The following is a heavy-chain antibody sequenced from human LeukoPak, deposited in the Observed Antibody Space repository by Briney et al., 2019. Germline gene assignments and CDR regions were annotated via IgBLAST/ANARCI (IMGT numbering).Heavy chain of an antibody. J-gene: IGHJ3*02. CDR3: AKGVRITMVRGAFDI. D-gene: IGHD3-10*01. V-gene: IGHV3-74*01. CDR1: GFTFSNSW. CDR2: INSDGSIT. Sequence: GGSLRLSCAASGFTFSNSWMYWVRQAPGKGLVWVSRINSDGSITTYADSVKGRFTISRDNAKNSLYLQMNSLRAEDTALYYCAKGVRITMVRGAFDIWGQGTMVTVSS.